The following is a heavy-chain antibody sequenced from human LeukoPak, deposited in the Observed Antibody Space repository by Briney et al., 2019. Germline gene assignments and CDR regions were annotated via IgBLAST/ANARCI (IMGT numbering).Heavy chain of an antibody. Sequence: GGSLRLSCAASGFTFSSYGMHWVRQAPGKGLEWVAVIWYDGSNKYYADSVKGRFTVSRDNSKNTLYLQMSSLRAEDTAVYYCARARGGNPFDYWGQGTLVTVSS. CDR3: ARARGGNPFDY. CDR1: GFTFSSYG. CDR2: IWYDGSNK. V-gene: IGHV3-33*01. J-gene: IGHJ4*02. D-gene: IGHD4-23*01.